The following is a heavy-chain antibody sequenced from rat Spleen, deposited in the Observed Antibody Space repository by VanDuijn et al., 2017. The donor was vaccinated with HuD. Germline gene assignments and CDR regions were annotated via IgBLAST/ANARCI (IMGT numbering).Heavy chain of an antibody. CDR2: LSTGGDNT. J-gene: IGHJ3*01. V-gene: IGHV5-25*01. CDR3: ARQDTSGYSNWFAY. Sequence: EVQLVESGGGLVQPGRSMKLSCAASGFTFSNYYMAWVRQAPTKGLEWVASLSTGGDNTYYRDSVKGRFTISRDYAKSTLYLQMDSLRSEDTATYYCARQDTSGYSNWFAYWGQGTLVTVSS. D-gene: IGHD4-3*01. CDR1: GFTFSNYY.